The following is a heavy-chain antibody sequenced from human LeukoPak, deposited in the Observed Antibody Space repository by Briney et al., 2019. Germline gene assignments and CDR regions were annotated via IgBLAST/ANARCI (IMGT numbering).Heavy chain of an antibody. Sequence: SETLSLTCTVSGGSISSSSYYWGWIRQPPGKGLEWIGSIYYSGSTYYNPSLKSRVTISVDTSKNQFSLKLSSVTAADTAVYYCARDPEYSSGWYWGYWGQGTLVTVSS. CDR1: GGSISSSSYY. J-gene: IGHJ4*02. CDR3: ARDPEYSSGWYWGY. D-gene: IGHD6-19*01. V-gene: IGHV4-39*07. CDR2: IYYSGST.